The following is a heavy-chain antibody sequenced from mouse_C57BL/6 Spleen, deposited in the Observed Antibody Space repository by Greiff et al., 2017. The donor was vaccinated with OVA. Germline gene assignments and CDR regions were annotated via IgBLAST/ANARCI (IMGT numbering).Heavy chain of an antibody. V-gene: IGHV5-17*01. Sequence: LVESGGGLVKPGGSLKLSCAASGFTFSDYGMHWVRQAPEKGLEWVAYISSGSSTIYYADTVKGRFTISRDNAKNTLFLQMTSLRSEDTAMYYCARDYYGSSYDYAMDYWGQGTSVTVSS. D-gene: IGHD1-1*01. CDR2: ISSGSSTI. CDR3: ARDYYGSSYDYAMDY. CDR1: GFTFSDYG. J-gene: IGHJ4*01.